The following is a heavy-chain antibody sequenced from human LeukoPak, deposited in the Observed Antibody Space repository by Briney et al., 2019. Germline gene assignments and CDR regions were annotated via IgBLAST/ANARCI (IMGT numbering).Heavy chain of an antibody. V-gene: IGHV3-53*05. CDR2: IYSGGST. CDR1: GFTVSSNY. Sequence: GGSLRLSCAASGFTVSSNYMSWVRQAPGKGLEWVSVIYSGGSTYYADSVKGRFTISRDNSKNTLYLQMNSLRAEDTAVYYCAKDRWFGELSYYFDYWGQGTLVTVSS. CDR3: AKDRWFGELSYYFDY. D-gene: IGHD3-10*01. J-gene: IGHJ4*02.